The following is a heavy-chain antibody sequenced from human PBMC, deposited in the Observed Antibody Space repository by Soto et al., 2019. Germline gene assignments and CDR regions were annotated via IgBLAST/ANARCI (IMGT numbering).Heavy chain of an antibody. CDR2: IYSGGST. CDR1: GFTVSSNY. V-gene: IGHV3-53*01. D-gene: IGHD3-3*01. J-gene: IGHJ3*02. Sequence: PGGSLRLSCAAPGFTVSSNYMSWVRQAPGKGLEWVSVIYSGGSTYYADSVKGRFTISRDNSKNTLYLQMNSLRAEDTAVYYCARGGTLWYYDFWSGYHDAFDIWGQGTMVTVSS. CDR3: ARGGTLWYYDFWSGYHDAFDI.